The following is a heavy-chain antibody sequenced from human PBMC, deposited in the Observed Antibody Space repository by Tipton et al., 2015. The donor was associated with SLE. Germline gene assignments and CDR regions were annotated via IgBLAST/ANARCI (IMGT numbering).Heavy chain of an antibody. CDR2: INHSGST. CDR1: GGSFSGYY. D-gene: IGHD1-1*01. Sequence: LSCAVYGGSFSGYYWSWIRQPPGKGLEWIGEINHSGSTNYNPSLKSRVTISVDTSKNQFSLKLSSVTAADTAVYYCARGGLEPPFRYYGMDVWGQGTTVTVSS. CDR3: ARGGLEPPFRYYGMDV. J-gene: IGHJ6*02. V-gene: IGHV4-34*01.